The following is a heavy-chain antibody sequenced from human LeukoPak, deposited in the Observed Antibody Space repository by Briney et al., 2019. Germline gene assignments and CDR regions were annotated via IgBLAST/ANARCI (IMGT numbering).Heavy chain of an antibody. V-gene: IGHV3-7*01. CDR1: GFSFNNYR. Sequence: GGSLRLSCVASGFSFNNYRMTWVRQAPGKGLEWVANIKQDGSEKQYVDSVKGRFAISRDNSKNTLYLQMNSLRAEDTAVYYCARTFYSSSWYANYYYYGMDVWGQGTTVTVSS. D-gene: IGHD6-13*01. J-gene: IGHJ6*02. CDR3: ARTFYSSSWYANYYYYGMDV. CDR2: IKQDGSEK.